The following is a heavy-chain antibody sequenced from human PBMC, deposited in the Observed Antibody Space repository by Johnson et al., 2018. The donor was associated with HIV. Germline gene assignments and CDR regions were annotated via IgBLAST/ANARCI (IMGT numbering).Heavy chain of an antibody. CDR3: ARGDDSSAWGAFDI. J-gene: IGHJ3*02. CDR1: GFTVSSNY. V-gene: IGHV3-66*01. Sequence: VQLVESGGGLVQPGGSLRLSCADSGFTVSSNYMSWVRQAPGKGLAWVSVIYSGGSTYYADSVKVRFTISRDNSKNTLYLQMNSLRAEDTAVYYCARGDDSSAWGAFDIWGQGTMVTVSS. CDR2: IYSGGST. D-gene: IGHD3-22*01.